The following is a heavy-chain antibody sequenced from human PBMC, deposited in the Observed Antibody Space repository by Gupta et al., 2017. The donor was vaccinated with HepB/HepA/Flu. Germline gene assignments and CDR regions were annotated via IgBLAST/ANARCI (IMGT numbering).Heavy chain of an antibody. CDR1: GFTLSNYE. J-gene: IGHJ3*02. Sequence: EVQLVESGGGLVQPGGSLTISCTASGFTLSNYEMNWVRQAPGKGLEWVSYINTAEVTRDADSVKGRFTMSRDNAKNSLYLHMSSLRAEDTAVYYCAREWMFKSPIDAFDIWGQGTMVTVSS. D-gene: IGHD2-2*03. CDR2: INTAEVTR. CDR3: AREWMFKSPIDAFDI. V-gene: IGHV3-48*03.